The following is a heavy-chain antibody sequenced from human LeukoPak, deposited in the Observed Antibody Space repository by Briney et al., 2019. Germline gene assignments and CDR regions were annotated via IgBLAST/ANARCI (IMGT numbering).Heavy chain of an antibody. CDR3: ARSVYGSGSYYHDAFDI. Sequence: PRGSLRLSCAASGFTFSSYSMNWVRQAPGKGLEWVSYISSISGTIYYADSVKGRFTISRDNAKNSLYLQMNSLRDEDTAVYYCARSVYGSGSYYHDAFDIWGQGTMVTVSS. CDR1: GFTFSSYS. CDR2: ISSISGTI. V-gene: IGHV3-48*02. J-gene: IGHJ3*02. D-gene: IGHD3-10*01.